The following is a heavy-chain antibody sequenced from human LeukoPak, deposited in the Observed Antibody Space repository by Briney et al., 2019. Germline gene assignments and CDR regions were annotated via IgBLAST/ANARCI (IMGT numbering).Heavy chain of an antibody. CDR2: TDGTGGDS. D-gene: IGHD3-3*01. Sequence: TGGSLRLSCVASGLTFSDFAMSWVRQTPGKRLEWVASTDGTGGDSYYADAVKGRFTISRDDSRDTLYLQMNSLKAEDTAVYYCAKDAFSYNGVFDPSDIWGQGTMVTVSS. CDR3: AKDAFSYNGVFDPSDI. CDR1: GLTFSDFA. V-gene: IGHV3-23*01. J-gene: IGHJ3*02.